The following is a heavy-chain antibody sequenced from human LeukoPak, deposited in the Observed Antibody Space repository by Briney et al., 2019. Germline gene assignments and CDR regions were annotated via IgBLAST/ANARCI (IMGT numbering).Heavy chain of an antibody. CDR2: INHSGST. Sequence: PSETLSLTCAVYGGSFSGYYWSWIRQPPGKGLEWIGEINHSGSTNYNPSLKSRVTISVDTSKNQFSLKLSPVTAADTAVYYCARHRRGYGDYYYYMDVWGKGTTVTISS. J-gene: IGHJ6*03. CDR3: ARHRRGYGDYYYYMDV. D-gene: IGHD4-17*01. V-gene: IGHV4-34*01. CDR1: GGSFSGYY.